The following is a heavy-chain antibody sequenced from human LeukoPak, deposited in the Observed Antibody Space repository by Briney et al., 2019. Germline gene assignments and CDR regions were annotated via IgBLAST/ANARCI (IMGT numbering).Heavy chain of an antibody. CDR3: ARQRSYSSSFDY. D-gene: IGHD6-6*01. V-gene: IGHV1-69*13. J-gene: IGHJ4*02. CDR2: IIPIFGTA. CDR1: GGTFSSYA. Sequence: SVKVSCKASGGTFSSYAISWVRQAPGQGLEWMGGIIPIFGTANYAQKFQGRVTITADESTSTAYMELCSLRSEDTAVYYCARQRSYSSSFDYWGQGTLVTVSS.